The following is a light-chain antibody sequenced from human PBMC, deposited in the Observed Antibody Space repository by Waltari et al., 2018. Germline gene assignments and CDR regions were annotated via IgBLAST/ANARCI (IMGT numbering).Light chain of an antibody. J-gene: IGKJ1*01. Sequence: DIQMTQSPSSLSASVGDRVTITCRASRAITNYVNWYQQRPGLAPKLLIYAASTLQGGVPTRFSGSGSGTDFTLTISSLQAEDVAVYYCQQYFMTPTFGQGTRVEIK. CDR1: RAITNY. V-gene: IGKV1-NL1*01. CDR3: QQYFMTPT. CDR2: AAS.